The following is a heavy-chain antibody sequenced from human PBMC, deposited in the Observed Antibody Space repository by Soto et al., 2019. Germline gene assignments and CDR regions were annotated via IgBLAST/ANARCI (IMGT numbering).Heavy chain of an antibody. CDR3: AKAYPAGYYYDSSAFDI. CDR1: GFTFSSYA. Sequence: GGSLRLSCAASGFTFSSYAMSWVRQAPGKGLEWVSAISGSGGSTYYADSVKGRFTISRDNSKTTLYLQMNSLRAEDTAVYYCAKAYPAGYYYDSSAFDIWGQGTMVTVSS. D-gene: IGHD3-22*01. CDR2: ISGSGGST. V-gene: IGHV3-23*01. J-gene: IGHJ3*02.